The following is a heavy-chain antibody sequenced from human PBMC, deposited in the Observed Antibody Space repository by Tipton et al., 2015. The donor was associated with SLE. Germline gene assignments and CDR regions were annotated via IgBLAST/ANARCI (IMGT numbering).Heavy chain of an antibody. CDR1: GFTFSSYA. D-gene: IGHD3-16*02. V-gene: IGHV3-30-3*01. Sequence: SLRLSCAASGFTFSSYAMHWVRQAPGKGLGWVAVISYDGSNKYYADSVKGRFTISRDNSKNTLYLQMNSLRAEDTAVYYCAKDNGVWGSYRWYYYMDVWGKGTTVTVSS. CDR2: ISYDGSNK. J-gene: IGHJ6*03. CDR3: AKDNGVWGSYRWYYYMDV.